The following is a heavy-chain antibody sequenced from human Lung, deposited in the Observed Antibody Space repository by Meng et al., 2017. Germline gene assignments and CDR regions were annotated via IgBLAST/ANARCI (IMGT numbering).Heavy chain of an antibody. CDR1: GYTLSSDG. J-gene: IGHJ4*02. Sequence: QGQWVQSGAEVQKPGASVKVYCEASGYTLSSDGFSWVRQAPGQGLEWLGWINTYNGKTDYAQKFQGRITMTTDTFTSTAYMELRNLRSDDTAVYYCATRGNPYLNCWGQGTLVTVSS. V-gene: IGHV1-18*01. CDR3: ATRGNPYLNC. CDR2: INTYNGKT.